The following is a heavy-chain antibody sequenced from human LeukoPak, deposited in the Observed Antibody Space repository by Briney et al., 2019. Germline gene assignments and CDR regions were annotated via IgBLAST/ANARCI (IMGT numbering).Heavy chain of an antibody. D-gene: IGHD3-3*01. CDR3: ARAPAYYDFWSGGNYYYMDV. V-gene: IGHV1-69*06. Sequence: GASVKVSCKASGYTFTSYGISWVRQAPGQGLEWMGGVIPIFGTANYAQKFQGRVTITADKSTSTAYMELSSLRSEDTAVYYCARAPAYYDFWSGGNYYYMDVWGKGTTVTVSS. J-gene: IGHJ6*03. CDR1: GYTFTSYG. CDR2: VIPIFGTA.